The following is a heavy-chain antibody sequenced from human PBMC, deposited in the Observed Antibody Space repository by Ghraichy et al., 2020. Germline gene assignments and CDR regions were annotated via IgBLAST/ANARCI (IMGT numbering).Heavy chain of an antibody. V-gene: IGHV1-2*06. CDR1: GYTFTAYY. J-gene: IGHJ6*02. Sequence: ASVKVSCKASGYTFTAYYMHWVRQAPGQGLEWMGRINPKSGVTNYAQKFQGRVTMTRDTSISTVYMELSRLRSDDTAVYYCARASSTGLSYGVDVWGQGTAVTASS. CDR2: INPKSGVT. CDR3: ARASSTGLSYGVDV. D-gene: IGHD1-1*01.